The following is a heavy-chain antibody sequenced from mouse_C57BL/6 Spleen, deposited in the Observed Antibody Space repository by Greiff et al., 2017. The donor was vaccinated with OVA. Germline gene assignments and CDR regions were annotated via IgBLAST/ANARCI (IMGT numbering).Heavy chain of an antibody. Sequence: QVQLQQPGAELVMPGASVKLSCKASGYTFTSYWMHWVKQRPGQGLEWIGEIDPSDSYTNYNQKFKGKSTLTVDKSSSTAYMQLSSLTSEDSAVYYCARSDYYCSLYYYAMDYWGQGTSVTVSS. J-gene: IGHJ4*01. V-gene: IGHV1-69*01. CDR3: ARSDYYCSLYYYAMDY. CDR2: IDPSDSYT. D-gene: IGHD1-1*01. CDR1: GYTFTSYW.